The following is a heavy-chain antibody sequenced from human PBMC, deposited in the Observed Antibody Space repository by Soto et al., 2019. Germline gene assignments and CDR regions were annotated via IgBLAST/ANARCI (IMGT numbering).Heavy chain of an antibody. J-gene: IGHJ4*02. D-gene: IGHD2-2*01. Sequence: EVQLLESGGGLVQPGGSLRLSCAASGFTFSSYAMSWVRQAPGKGLEWVSAISGSGGSTYYADSVKGRFTISRDNSKNTLYLQMNSLRAEDTAVYYCAKDLGDGRCCSSTSCYGFVYWGQGTLVTVSS. CDR2: ISGSGGST. CDR1: GFTFSSYA. V-gene: IGHV3-23*01. CDR3: AKDLGDGRCCSSTSCYGFVY.